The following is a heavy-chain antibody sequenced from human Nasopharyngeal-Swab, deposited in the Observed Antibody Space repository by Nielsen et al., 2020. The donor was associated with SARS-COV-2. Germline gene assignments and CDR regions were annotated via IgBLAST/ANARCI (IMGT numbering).Heavy chain of an antibody. CDR2: IYHSGST. J-gene: IGHJ4*02. CDR3: ARDGQYQLLGGFDY. D-gene: IGHD2-2*01. Sequence: SETLSLTCTVSGYSISSGYYWGWIRQPPGKGQEWIGSIYHSGSTYYNPSLKSRVTISVDTSKNQFSLKLSSVTAADTAVYYCARDGQYQLLGGFDYWGQGTLVTVSS. CDR1: GYSISSGYY. V-gene: IGHV4-38-2*02.